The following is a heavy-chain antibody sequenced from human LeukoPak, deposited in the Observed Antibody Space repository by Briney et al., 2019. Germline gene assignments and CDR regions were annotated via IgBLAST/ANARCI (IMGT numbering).Heavy chain of an antibody. Sequence: GGSLRLSCVASGFTVNSNYMSWVRQAPGKGLEWVSVIHSGGNTYYADSVKGRFTISRDNSKNTLFLQMNSLRVEGTALYYCARDRDFDIWGQGTKVTVSS. V-gene: IGHV3-53*01. CDR1: GFTVNSNY. CDR2: IHSGGNT. CDR3: ARDRDFDI. J-gene: IGHJ3*02.